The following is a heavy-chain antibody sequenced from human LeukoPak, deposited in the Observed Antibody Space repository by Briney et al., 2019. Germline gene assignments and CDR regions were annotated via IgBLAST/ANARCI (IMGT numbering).Heavy chain of an antibody. Sequence: ASVKVSCRASGGTFSSYAISWVRQAPGQGLEWMGWMNPNSGNTGYAQKFQGRVTMTRNTSISTAYMELSSLRSEDTAVYYCARVTYPRGKGGMYNWFDPWGQGTLVTVSS. CDR3: ARVTYPRGKGGMYNWFDP. CDR1: GGTFSSYA. CDR2: MNPNSGNT. V-gene: IGHV1-8*02. J-gene: IGHJ5*02.